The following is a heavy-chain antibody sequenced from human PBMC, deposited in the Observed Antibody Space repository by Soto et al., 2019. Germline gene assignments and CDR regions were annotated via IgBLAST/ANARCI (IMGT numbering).Heavy chain of an antibody. CDR3: ARGDKGGFDL. D-gene: IGHD2-21*02. Sequence: EVQLVEFEGGLVQRGGTLRLSCAASGFTFNYYWMHWVRQAPGQGLVWVSHIHSDGSSTTYADSVKGRFNMSRDNAKNTLYLQMNSLRAEDTAVYYCARGDKGGFDLWGQGTTVTLSS. CDR2: IHSDGSST. J-gene: IGHJ3*01. V-gene: IGHV3-74*01. CDR1: GFTFNYYW.